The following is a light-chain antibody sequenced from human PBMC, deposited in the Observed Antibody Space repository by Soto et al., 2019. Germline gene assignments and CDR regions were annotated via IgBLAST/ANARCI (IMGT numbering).Light chain of an antibody. J-gene: IGKJ1*01. CDR2: GSS. CDR1: QSVSNY. Sequence: EIVLTQSPATLSLSPGERATLSCRASQSVSNYVAWYQQKPGQAPRLLIYGSSTRATGIPDRFSGSGSETDFTLTISRLEPEDFAVYYCQQYGGSPWTFGQGTKVDIK. V-gene: IGKV3-20*01. CDR3: QQYGGSPWT.